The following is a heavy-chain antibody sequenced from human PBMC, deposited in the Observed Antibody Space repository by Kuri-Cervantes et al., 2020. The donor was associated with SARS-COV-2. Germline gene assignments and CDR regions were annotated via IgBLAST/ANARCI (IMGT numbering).Heavy chain of an antibody. CDR1: GFTFSSYS. CDR2: ISYDGSNK. J-gene: IGHJ4*02. V-gene: IGHV3-30*03. Sequence: LSLTCAASGFTFSSYSMNWVRQAPGKGLEWVAIISYDGSNKYYADSVKGRFTISRDNSKNTLYLQMNSLRAEDTAVYYCARGNDYGEDFDYWGQGTLVTVSS. D-gene: IGHD4-17*01. CDR3: ARGNDYGEDFDY.